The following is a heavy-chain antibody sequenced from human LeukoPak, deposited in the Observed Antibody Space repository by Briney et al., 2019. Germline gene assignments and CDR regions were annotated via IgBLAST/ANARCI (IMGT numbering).Heavy chain of an antibody. V-gene: IGHV3-30*04. CDR2: ISYDGSNK. CDR1: GFTFSSYA. Sequence: GGSLRLSCAASGFTFSSYAMHWVRQAPGKGLEWVAVISYDGSNKYYADSVKGRFTISRDNSKNTLYLQMNSLRAEDTAVYYCARIVKDITMLVVVPGDFDYWGQGTLVTVSS. J-gene: IGHJ4*02. CDR3: ARIVKDITMLVVVPGDFDY. D-gene: IGHD3-22*01.